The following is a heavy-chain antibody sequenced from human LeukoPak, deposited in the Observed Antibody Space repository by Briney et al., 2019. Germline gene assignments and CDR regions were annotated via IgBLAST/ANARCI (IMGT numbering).Heavy chain of an antibody. V-gene: IGHV3-53*01. CDR1: GFGVNVYY. Sequence: GGSLRLSCVASGFGVNVYYTSWVRQAPGKGLEWVSVTHSDGTTYSVDSVKGRFTISRDNFRNTLYLQMNSLRAEDTAMYYCARVRFSALDYWGQGTLVTVSS. CDR2: THSDGTT. CDR3: ARVRFSALDY. J-gene: IGHJ4*02. D-gene: IGHD3-10*01.